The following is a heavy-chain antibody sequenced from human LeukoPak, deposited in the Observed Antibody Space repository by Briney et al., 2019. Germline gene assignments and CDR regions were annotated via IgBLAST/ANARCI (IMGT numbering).Heavy chain of an antibody. J-gene: IGHJ6*03. CDR1: GGTFSAYY. Sequence: SETLSLTCAVYGGTFSAYYWSWIRQPPGKGLEWIGEINHSGTTNYNPSLKSRVSISIATSKNQFSLKVRSVTAADTGVYYCASSRGYSSSLWYYYMDVWGKGTTVTVSS. CDR3: ASSRGYSSSLWYYYMDV. V-gene: IGHV4-34*01. CDR2: INHSGTT. D-gene: IGHD6-13*01.